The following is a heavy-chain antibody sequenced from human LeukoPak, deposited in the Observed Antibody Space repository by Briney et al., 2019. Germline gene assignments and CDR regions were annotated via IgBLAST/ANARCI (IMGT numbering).Heavy chain of an antibody. CDR1: GFTFSSYA. CDR3: ARLGWEGWFDP. D-gene: IGHD1-26*01. Sequence: GSLRLSCAASGFTFSSYAMSWIRQPPGKGLEWIGSIYYSGSTYYNPSLKSRVTISVDTSKNQFSLKLSSVTAADTAVYYCARLGWEGWFDPWGQGTLVTVSS. CDR2: IYYSGST. V-gene: IGHV4-39*01. J-gene: IGHJ5*02.